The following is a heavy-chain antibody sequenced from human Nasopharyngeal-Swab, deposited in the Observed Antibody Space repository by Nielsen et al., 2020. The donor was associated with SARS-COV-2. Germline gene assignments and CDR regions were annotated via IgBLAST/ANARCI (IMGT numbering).Heavy chain of an antibody. CDR1: GDSISSSSYY. CDR3: GRSIISPTIGAFDI. D-gene: IGHD2/OR15-2a*01. Sequence: SETLSLTCTVSGDSISSSSYYWGWIRQPPGKGLEWIGSISYSGSTYYNPSLKNRVTISVATSKKQFSLRLNSVTAADTAVYFYGRSIISPTIGAFDIWGQGTMVTASS. V-gene: IGHV4-39*01. J-gene: IGHJ3*02. CDR2: ISYSGST.